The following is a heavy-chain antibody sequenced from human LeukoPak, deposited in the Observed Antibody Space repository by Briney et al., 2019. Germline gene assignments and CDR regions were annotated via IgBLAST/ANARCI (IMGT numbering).Heavy chain of an antibody. CDR3: ARKNYYDSRGYYYRAFDI. V-gene: IGHV5-51*01. CDR2: IYPGDSDT. D-gene: IGHD3-22*01. J-gene: IGHJ3*02. Sequence: GESLQISCKGSGYTFTTYWIGWVRRMPGKGLDWMGIIYPGDSDTRYSPSFQGQVTISADKSISTAYLQWSSLKASDTAMYYCARKNYYDSRGYYYRAFDIWGQGTMVTVSS. CDR1: GYTFTTYW.